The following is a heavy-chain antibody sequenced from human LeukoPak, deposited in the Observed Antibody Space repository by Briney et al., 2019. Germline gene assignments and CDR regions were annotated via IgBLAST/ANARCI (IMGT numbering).Heavy chain of an antibody. CDR1: GYTFTSYY. J-gene: IGHJ6*03. D-gene: IGHD2-2*01. Sequence: VASVKVSCKASGYTFTSYYMHWVRQAPGQGLEWMGIINPSGGSTSYAQKFQGRVTMTRDTSTSPVYMELSSLRSDDTAVYYCARDGPAAIGDYYYYMDVWGKGTTVTVSS. CDR2: INPSGGST. V-gene: IGHV1-46*01. CDR3: ARDGPAAIGDYYYYMDV.